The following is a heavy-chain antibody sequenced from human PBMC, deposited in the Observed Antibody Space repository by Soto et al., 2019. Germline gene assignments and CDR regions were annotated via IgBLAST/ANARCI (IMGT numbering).Heavy chain of an antibody. V-gene: IGHV4-34*01. CDR1: GGSFSGYY. CDR2: INHSGST. J-gene: IGHJ5*02. Sequence: SETLSLTCAVYGGSFSGYYWSWIRQPPGKGLEWIGEINHSGSTNYNPSLKSRVTISVDTSKNQFSLKLSSVTAADTAVYYCARGRSSSWYLHNWFDPWGQGTLVTVSS. CDR3: ARGRSSSWYLHNWFDP. D-gene: IGHD6-13*01.